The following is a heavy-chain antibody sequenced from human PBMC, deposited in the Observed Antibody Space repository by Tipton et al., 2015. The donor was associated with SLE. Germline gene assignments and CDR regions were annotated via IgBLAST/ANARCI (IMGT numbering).Heavy chain of an antibody. J-gene: IGHJ4*02. V-gene: IGHV4-39*07. Sequence: TLSLTCTVSGGSISSSRYYWGWIRQPPGKGLEWIGSIYYSGSTYYNPSLKSRVTISVDTSKNQFSLKLSSVTAADTAVYYCATPSTTLGGSGWHWGQGTLVTVSS. CDR3: ATPSTTLGGSGWH. CDR1: GGSISSSRYY. CDR2: IYYSGST. D-gene: IGHD2-15*01.